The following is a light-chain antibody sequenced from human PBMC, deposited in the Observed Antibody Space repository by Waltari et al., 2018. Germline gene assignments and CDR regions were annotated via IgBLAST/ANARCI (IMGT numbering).Light chain of an antibody. CDR3: QQGQSPPFT. J-gene: IGKJ3*01. CDR2: YSD. CDR1: QAINSF. V-gene: IGKV1-39*01. Sequence: DIQMSQSPSSLSASLGGRVILSCRPSQAINSFLNWYQQKPGQAPKLLIYYSDTLTPGVPSRFSGHKSGTDFTLIISRLQPEDFATYYCQQGQSPPFTFGPGT.